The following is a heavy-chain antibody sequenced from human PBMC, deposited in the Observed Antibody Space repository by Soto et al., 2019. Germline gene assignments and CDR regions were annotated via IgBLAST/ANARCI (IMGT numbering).Heavy chain of an antibody. J-gene: IGHJ4*02. Sequence: QVQLVQSGAAVKKPGSSVKVSCKASGGTFSSYAISWVRQAPGQGLEWMGWISAYNGNTNYAQKLQGRVTMTTDRATSTAYMALRSLRSDDTAVYYCARSGGDSYYFDYWGQGTLVTVSS. CDR1: GGTFSSYA. CDR2: ISAYNGNT. V-gene: IGHV1-18*01. CDR3: ARSGGDSYYFDY. D-gene: IGHD3-10*01.